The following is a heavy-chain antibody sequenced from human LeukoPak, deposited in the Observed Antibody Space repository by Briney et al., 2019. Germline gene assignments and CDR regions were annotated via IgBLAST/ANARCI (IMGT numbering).Heavy chain of an antibody. D-gene: IGHD2-8*02. J-gene: IGHJ3*02. CDR2: IRYDGSNN. V-gene: IGHV3-30*02. CDR3: AKTGARANDAFDI. Sequence: GGSLRLSCAASGFTFSSYGMHWVRQAPGKGLEWVAFIRYDGSNNYYADSVKGRFTISRDNSKKTLYMQMTGLRADTTAVYCSAKTGARANDAFDIWGQGTMVTVSS. CDR1: GFTFSSYG.